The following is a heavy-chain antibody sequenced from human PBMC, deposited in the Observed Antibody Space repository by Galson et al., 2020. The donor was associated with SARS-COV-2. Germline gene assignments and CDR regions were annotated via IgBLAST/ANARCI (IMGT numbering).Heavy chain of an antibody. J-gene: IGHJ2*01. CDR1: GYSVSTTNY. D-gene: IGHD2-21*02. CDR2: NYPNGRT. V-gene: IGHV4-38-2*01. Sequence: SQTLSLTCAVSGYSVSTTNYWGWVRLAPGKGLEWIGSNYPNGRTYYNPSLESRVTISVDTTRNQFSLTMASVTAADTAFYYCARQGVNMIVLVTVPGWFFDRCGRGTLVTVAT. CDR3: ARQGVNMIVLVTVPGWFFDR.